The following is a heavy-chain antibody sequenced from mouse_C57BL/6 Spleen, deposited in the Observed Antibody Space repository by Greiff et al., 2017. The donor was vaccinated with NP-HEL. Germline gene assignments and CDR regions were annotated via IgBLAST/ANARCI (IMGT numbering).Heavy chain of an antibody. CDR2: IDPETGGT. CDR1: GYTFTDYE. V-gene: IGHV1-15*01. CDR3: TIRDYSNYGG. D-gene: IGHD2-5*01. Sequence: VKLQQSGAELVRPGASVTLSCKASGYTFTDYEMHWVKQTPVHGLEWIGAIDPETGGTAYNQKFKGKAILTADKSSSTAYMELRSLTSEDSAVYYCTIRDYSNYGGWGQGTLVTVSA. J-gene: IGHJ3*01.